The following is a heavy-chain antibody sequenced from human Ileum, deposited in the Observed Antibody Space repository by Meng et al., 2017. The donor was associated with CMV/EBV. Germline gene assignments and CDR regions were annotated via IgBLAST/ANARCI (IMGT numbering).Heavy chain of an antibody. Sequence: SQTLSLTCAISGDSVSTDSAAWTWIRQSPSRGLEWLGRTYYRSKWYNDYAVSVKSRITINPDTSRNQFSLQLNSVTPEDTAVYYCARIWAAAFDIWGQETMVTVSS. CDR3: ARIWAAAFDI. J-gene: IGHJ3*02. D-gene: IGHD3-10*01. CDR2: TYYRSKWYN. CDR1: GDSVSTDSAA. V-gene: IGHV6-1*01.